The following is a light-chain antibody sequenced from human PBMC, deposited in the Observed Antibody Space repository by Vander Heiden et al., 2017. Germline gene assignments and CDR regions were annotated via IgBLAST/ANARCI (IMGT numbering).Light chain of an antibody. CDR1: SSDVGGYYS. Sequence: QSALTPPASVSGSLGQSITISCAGTSSDVGGYYSVSWYQQHPGKAPKLMIYDVTYRPSGVSIRFSGSKSGNTASLTISGLQAEDESDYYCSSYTTSGTRVFGTGTNVTVL. CDR3: SSYTTSGTRV. J-gene: IGLJ1*01. CDR2: DVT. V-gene: IGLV2-14*03.